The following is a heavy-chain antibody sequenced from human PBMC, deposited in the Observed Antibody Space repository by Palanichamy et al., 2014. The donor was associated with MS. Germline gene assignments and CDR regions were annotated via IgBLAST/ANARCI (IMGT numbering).Heavy chain of an antibody. CDR2: INHSGSS. D-gene: IGHD6-25*01. CDR1: WLLHCLL. J-gene: IGHJ6*02. Sequence: QVQLQHGAAGLLKPSETPVPHLRCLWWLLHCLLLDLDPPVPRKGLEWIGEINHSGSSNHNPSLKSRITISLDTSKNQFSLNLRSVTAADTAVYYCARGSPYTSGWLYDGYYAMDVWGQGTTVTVSS. V-gene: IGHV4-34*01. CDR3: ARGSPYTSGWLYDGYYAMDV.